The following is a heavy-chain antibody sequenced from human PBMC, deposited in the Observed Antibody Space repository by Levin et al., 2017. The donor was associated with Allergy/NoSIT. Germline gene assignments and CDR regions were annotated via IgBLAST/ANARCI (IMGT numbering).Heavy chain of an antibody. Sequence: RSQTLSLTCTVSGGFISGSTYYWGWIRQPPGKGLEWIGSTYHDGSTYYNPSLKSRITVSVDTSRNQFSLKVRSVTATDTAVYYCASRTYRDWGQGTLVTVSS. CDR1: GGFISGSTYY. D-gene: IGHD2-21*01. CDR3: ASRTYRD. J-gene: IGHJ4*02. V-gene: IGHV4-39*01. CDR2: TYHDGST.